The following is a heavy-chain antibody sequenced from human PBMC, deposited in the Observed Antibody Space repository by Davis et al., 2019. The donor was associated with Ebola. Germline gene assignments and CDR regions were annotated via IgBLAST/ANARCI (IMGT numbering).Heavy chain of an antibody. J-gene: IGHJ4*02. CDR3: AKSPLSPGRVFFDY. CDR2: ISRSSSYI. V-gene: IGHV3-21*04. Sequence: ESLKIPCAASGFTFSSYSMNWVRQAPGKGLEWVSYISRSSSYIYYADSVKGRFTISRDNAKNSLYLQMNSLRAEDTAVYYCAKSPLSPGRVFFDYWGQGTLVTVSS. CDR1: GFTFSSYS. D-gene: IGHD2/OR15-2a*01.